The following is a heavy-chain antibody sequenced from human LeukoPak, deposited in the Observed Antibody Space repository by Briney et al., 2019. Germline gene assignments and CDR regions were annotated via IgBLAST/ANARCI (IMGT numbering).Heavy chain of an antibody. CDR1: GYTFTSYG. V-gene: IGHV1-18*01. CDR2: ISAYNGNT. Sequence: ASVKVSCKASGYTFTSYGISWVRQAPGQGLEWMGWISAYNGNTNYAQKLQGRVTMTTDTSTSTAYMEMRSLRADDTAVYYCARDREDDGDSSGLGYWGQGTLVTVSS. CDR3: ARDREDDGDSSGLGY. J-gene: IGHJ4*02. D-gene: IGHD4-17*01.